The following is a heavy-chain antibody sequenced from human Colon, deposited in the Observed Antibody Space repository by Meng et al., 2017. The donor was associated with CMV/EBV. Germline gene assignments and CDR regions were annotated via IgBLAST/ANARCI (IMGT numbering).Heavy chain of an antibody. Sequence: GESLKISCAASGFTFGSYWMSWVRQAPGKGLEWVANIKQEGSERYYVDSVKGRFTISRDNAKNALYLQMNSQRAEDTAVYYCARYLPVVRYFDWGWLGSTDYYGMDVWGQGTTVTVSS. CDR2: IKQEGSER. CDR3: ARYLPVVRYFDWGWLGSTDYYGMDV. J-gene: IGHJ6*02. CDR1: GFTFGSYW. V-gene: IGHV3-7*01. D-gene: IGHD3-9*01.